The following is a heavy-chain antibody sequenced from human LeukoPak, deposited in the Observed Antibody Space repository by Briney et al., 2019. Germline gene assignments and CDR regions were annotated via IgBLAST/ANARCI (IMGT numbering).Heavy chain of an antibody. D-gene: IGHD6-13*01. CDR2: INPSGGST. V-gene: IGHV1-46*01. CDR3: ARDQAYSSSWPDYYYYGMDV. Sequence: ASVKVSCKASGYTFTSYYMHWVRQAPGQGLEWMGIINPSGGSTSYAQKFQGRVTMTRDTSTSTVYMELSSLRSEDTAVYYCARDQAYSSSWPDYYYYGMDVWGQGTTVTVSS. CDR1: GYTFTSYY. J-gene: IGHJ6*02.